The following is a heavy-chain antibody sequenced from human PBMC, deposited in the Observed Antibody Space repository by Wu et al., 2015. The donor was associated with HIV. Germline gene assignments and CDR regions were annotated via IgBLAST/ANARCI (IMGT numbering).Heavy chain of an antibody. CDR3: ARGTGTYYYDSSGYYGVFDY. CDR2: ISAYNGNT. Sequence: QVQLVQSGAEVKKPGASVKVSCKASGYTFTSYGISWVRQAPGQGLEWMGWISAYNGNTNYAQKLQGRVTMTTDTSTSTAYMELRSLRSDDTAVYYCARGTGTYYYDSSGYYGVFDYWGQGTLVTVSS. V-gene: IGHV1-18*01. CDR1: GYTFTSYG. J-gene: IGHJ4*02. D-gene: IGHD3-22*01.